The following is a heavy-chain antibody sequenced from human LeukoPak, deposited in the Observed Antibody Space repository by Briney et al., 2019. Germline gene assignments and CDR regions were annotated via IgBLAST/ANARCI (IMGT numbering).Heavy chain of an antibody. CDR2: IRYDGSNK. V-gene: IGHV3-30*02. CDR3: ARDRGYDFWSGYLGY. D-gene: IGHD3-3*01. J-gene: IGHJ4*02. Sequence: GGSLRLSCAASGFTFSSYGMHWVRQAPGQGLEWVTFIRYDGSNKYYADSVEGRFTISRDNSKNTLYLRMNSPRAEDTAVYYCARDRGYDFWSGYLGYWGQGTLVTVSS. CDR1: GFTFSSYG.